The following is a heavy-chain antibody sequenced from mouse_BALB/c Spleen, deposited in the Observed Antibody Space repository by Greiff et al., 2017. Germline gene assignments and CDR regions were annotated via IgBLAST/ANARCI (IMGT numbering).Heavy chain of an antibody. CDR1: GFTFSSFG. V-gene: IGHV5-17*02. D-gene: IGHD2-14*01. CDR3: ARNYRYDVSYAMDY. CDR2: ISSGSSTI. Sequence: EVKLVESGGGLVQPGGSRKLSCAASGFTFSSFGMHWVRQAPEKGLEWVAYISSGSSTIYYADTVKGRFTISRDNPKNTLFLQMTSLRSEDTAMYYGARNYRYDVSYAMDYWGQGTSVTVSS. J-gene: IGHJ4*01.